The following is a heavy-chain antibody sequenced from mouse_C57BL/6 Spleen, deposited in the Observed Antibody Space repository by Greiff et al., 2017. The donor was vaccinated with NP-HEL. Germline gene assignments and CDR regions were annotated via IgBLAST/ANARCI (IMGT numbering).Heavy chain of an antibody. Sequence: VKLVESGPGLVAPSQSLSITCTASGFSLTSYAISWVRQPPGKGLEWLGVIWTGGGTNYNSAPKSRLSISKDNSKSQVFLKMNSLQTDDTARYYCAIIYYDYDAWFAYWGQGALVTVSA. V-gene: IGHV2-9-1*01. CDR3: AIIYYDYDAWFAY. D-gene: IGHD2-4*01. CDR1: GFSLTSYA. J-gene: IGHJ3*01. CDR2: IWTGGGT.